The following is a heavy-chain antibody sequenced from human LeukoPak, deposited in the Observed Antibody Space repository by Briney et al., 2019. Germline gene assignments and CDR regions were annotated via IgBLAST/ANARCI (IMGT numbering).Heavy chain of an antibody. CDR3: ATEGAVTVRGFDY. D-gene: IGHD3-10*02. V-gene: IGHV3-21*01. J-gene: IGHJ4*02. CDR2: ISSTATYM. CDR1: GFTFRSYN. Sequence: PGGSLRLSCAASGFTFRSYNMHWVRQAPGKGLEWVSSISSTATYMYYVDSVKGRFTISRDNAQNSLYLQMDSLRAEDTAVYYCATEGAVTVRGFDYWGQGTLVTVSS.